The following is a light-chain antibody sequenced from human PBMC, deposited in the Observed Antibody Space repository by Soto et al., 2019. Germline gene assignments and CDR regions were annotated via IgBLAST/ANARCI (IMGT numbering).Light chain of an antibody. J-gene: IGKJ1*01. Sequence: EIVLTQSPGTLSLSPGEGATLSCRASQSVSSSFLAWYQQKPGQAPRLLIYGASSRATGIPPRFSGSGSGTDFTLTISSLEPEDFAVYYCQQYGSSSWTFGQGTKVDIK. CDR3: QQYGSSSWT. V-gene: IGKV3-20*01. CDR2: GAS. CDR1: QSVSSSF.